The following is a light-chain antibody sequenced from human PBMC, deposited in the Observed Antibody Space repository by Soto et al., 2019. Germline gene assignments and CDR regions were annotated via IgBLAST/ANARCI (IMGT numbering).Light chain of an antibody. CDR3: QQRSNWPPIT. V-gene: IGKV3-11*01. Sequence: EIVLTQSPATLSLSPGERATLSCRASQSVSSYLAWYQQKPGQAPRLLIYDASNRATGIPARFSGNESGTDFTLTISSLEPEDFAVYYCQQRSNWPPITFGQGTRLEIK. J-gene: IGKJ5*01. CDR2: DAS. CDR1: QSVSSY.